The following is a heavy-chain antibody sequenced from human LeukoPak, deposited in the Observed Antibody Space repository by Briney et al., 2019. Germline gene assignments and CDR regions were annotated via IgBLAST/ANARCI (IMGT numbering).Heavy chain of an antibody. CDR3: ARDLDVEMATGLGAYDAFDN. J-gene: IGHJ3*02. CDR1: GYTFTGYY. V-gene: IGHV1-2*06. Sequence: ASVKVSCKASGYTFTGYYMHWVQQAPGQGLEWMGRINPNSGGTNYAQKFQGRVTMTRDTSISTAYMELSRLRSDDTAVYYCARDLDVEMATGLGAYDAFDNWGQGTMVTVSS. CDR2: INPNSGGT. D-gene: IGHD5-24*01.